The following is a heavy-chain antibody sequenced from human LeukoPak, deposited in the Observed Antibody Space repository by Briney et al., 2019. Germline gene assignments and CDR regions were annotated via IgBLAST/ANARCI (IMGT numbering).Heavy chain of an antibody. V-gene: IGHV4-59*01. CDR2: IHYSGNI. CDR1: GGSISRNY. Sequence: PSETLSLTCTVSGGSISRNYWSWIRQPPGKGLEWIGNIHYSGNINYNPSLKSRVTISVDTSKNQFSLKLSSVTAADTAVYYCARSWEPPDMDVWGKGTTVTVSS. D-gene: IGHD1-26*01. J-gene: IGHJ6*03. CDR3: ARSWEPPDMDV.